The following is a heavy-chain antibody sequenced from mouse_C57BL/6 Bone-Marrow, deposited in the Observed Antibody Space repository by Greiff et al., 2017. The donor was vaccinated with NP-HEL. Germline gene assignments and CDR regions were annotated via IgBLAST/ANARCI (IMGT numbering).Heavy chain of an antibody. V-gene: IGHV5-6*02. J-gene: IGHJ2*01. D-gene: IGHD2-3*01. CDR2: ISSGGSYT. CDR3: ARQEMVTSFYYFDY. CDR1: GFTFSSYG. Sequence: DVMLVESGGDLVKPGGSLKLSCAASGFTFSSYGMSWVRQTPDKRLEWVATISSGGSYTYYPDCVKGRFTISRDNAKNTLYLQMSSLKSEDTAMYYCARQEMVTSFYYFDYWGQGTTLTVSS.